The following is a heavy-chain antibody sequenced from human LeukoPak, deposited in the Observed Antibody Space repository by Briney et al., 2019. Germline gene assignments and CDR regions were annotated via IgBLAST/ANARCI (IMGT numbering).Heavy chain of an antibody. CDR2: IGGSGGST. J-gene: IGHJ5*02. CDR1: GFTFSSYA. Sequence: PGGSLRLSCAASGFTFSSYAMSWVRQAPGKGLEWVSAIGGSGGSTYYADSVKGRFTISRDSSKNTLYLQMNSLRAEDTAVYYCARVPLDILTGYYLDPWGQGTLVTVSS. D-gene: IGHD3-9*01. V-gene: IGHV3-23*01. CDR3: ARVPLDILTGYYLDP.